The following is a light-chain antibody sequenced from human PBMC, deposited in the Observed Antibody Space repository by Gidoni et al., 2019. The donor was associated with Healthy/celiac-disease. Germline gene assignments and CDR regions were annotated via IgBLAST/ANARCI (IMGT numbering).Light chain of an antibody. CDR3: QQYGSSPLFT. CDR2: GAS. Sequence: ELVLTQSPGTLSLSPGARATLSCRARQSVSSSYLAWYQQKPGQAPRLLIYGASRRATGIPDRFSGSGSGTDFTLTISRLEPEDFAVYYCQQYGSSPLFTFGPGTKVDIK. J-gene: IGKJ3*01. CDR1: QSVSSSY. V-gene: IGKV3-20*01.